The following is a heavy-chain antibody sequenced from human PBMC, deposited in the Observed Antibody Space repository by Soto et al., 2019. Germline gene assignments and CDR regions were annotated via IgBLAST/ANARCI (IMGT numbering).Heavy chain of an antibody. CDR2: INHSGST. V-gene: IGHV4-34*01. CDR3: ARGSYDY. J-gene: IGHJ4*02. CDR1: GGSFSGYY. Sequence: PSETLSLTCAVYGGSFSGYYWSGIRQPPGKGGEWIGEINHSGSTNYIPSLKSRVTISVDTSKNQFSLKLSSVTAADTAVYYCARGSYDYWGQGTLVTVSS.